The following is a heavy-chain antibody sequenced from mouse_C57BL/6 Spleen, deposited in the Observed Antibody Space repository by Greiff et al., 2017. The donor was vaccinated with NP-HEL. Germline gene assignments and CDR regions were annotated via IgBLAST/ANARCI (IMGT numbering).Heavy chain of an antibody. Sequence: QVQLQQPGAELVKPGASVKLSCKASGYTFTSYWMHWVKQRPGQGLEWIGMIHPNSGSTNYNEKFKSKATLTVDKSSSTAYMQLSSLTSEDSAVYYCARRGLYDGYYEAMDYWGQGTSVTVSS. D-gene: IGHD2-3*01. J-gene: IGHJ4*01. CDR2: IHPNSGST. V-gene: IGHV1-64*01. CDR1: GYTFTSYW. CDR3: ARRGLYDGYYEAMDY.